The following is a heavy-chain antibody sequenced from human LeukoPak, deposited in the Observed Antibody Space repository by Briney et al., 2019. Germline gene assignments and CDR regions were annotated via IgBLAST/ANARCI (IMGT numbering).Heavy chain of an antibody. V-gene: IGHV3-33*06. J-gene: IGHJ3*02. CDR3: AEEAWELLGAFDI. Sequence: LPGGSLRLSCAASGFTFSSYGIHWVRQAPGKGLEWVAVIWYDGSNKYYADSVKGRFTISRDNSKNTLYLQMNSLRAEDTAVYYSAEEAWELLGAFDIWGQGTMVTVSS. CDR1: GFTFSSYG. D-gene: IGHD1-26*01. CDR2: IWYDGSNK.